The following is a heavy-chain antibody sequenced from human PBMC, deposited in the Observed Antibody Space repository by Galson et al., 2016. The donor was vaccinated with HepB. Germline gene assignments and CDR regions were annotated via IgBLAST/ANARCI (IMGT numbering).Heavy chain of an antibody. CDR2: IWHDGSNQ. Sequence: SLRLSCAASGFIFSNYGMHWVRQAPGKGLEWVAVIWHDGSNQYYAKSVKGRFTLSSDNSKNTLFLQMNSLRAEDTAVYYCVRSLAHCLSTSCYVVETWGQGTLVTVSS. V-gene: IGHV3-33*01. D-gene: IGHD2-2*01. CDR3: VRSLAHCLSTSCYVVET. CDR1: GFIFSNYG. J-gene: IGHJ5*02.